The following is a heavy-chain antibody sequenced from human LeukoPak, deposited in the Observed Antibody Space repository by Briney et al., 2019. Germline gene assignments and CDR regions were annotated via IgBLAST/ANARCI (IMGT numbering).Heavy chain of an antibody. J-gene: IGHJ5*02. V-gene: IGHV1-2*02. CDR3: ARISYYYGSGSSYTSLNWFDP. CDR2: INPNSGGT. CDR1: GYTFTGYY. Sequence: ASVKVSCKASGYTFTGYYMHWVRQAPGQGLEWMGWINPNSGGTNYAQKFQGRVTMTRDTSISTAYMELSRLRSDDTAVYYCARISYYYGSGSSYTSLNWFDPWGQGTLVTVSS. D-gene: IGHD3-10*01.